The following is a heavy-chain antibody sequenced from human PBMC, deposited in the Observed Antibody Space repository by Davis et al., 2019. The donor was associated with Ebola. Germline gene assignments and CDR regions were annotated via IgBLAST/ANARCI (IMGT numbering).Heavy chain of an antibody. D-gene: IGHD3-10*01. J-gene: IGHJ4*02. Sequence: GESLKISCAASGFTFSSYAMSWVRQAPGKGLEWVSAISGSGGSTYYADSVKGRFTISRDNSKNTLYLQMNSLRAEDTAVYYCAKERHGSGSYSDYWGQGTLVTVSS. CDR3: AKERHGSGSYSDY. V-gene: IGHV3-23*01. CDR1: GFTFSSYA. CDR2: ISGSGGST.